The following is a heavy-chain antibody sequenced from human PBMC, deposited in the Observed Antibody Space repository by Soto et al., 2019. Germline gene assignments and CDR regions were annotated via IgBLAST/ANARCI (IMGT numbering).Heavy chain of an antibody. CDR1: GGSISSGGYY. J-gene: IGHJ5*02. CDR3: ARDPAP. Sequence: QVQLQESGPGLVKPSQTLSLTCTVSGGSISSGGYYWSWIRHHPGKGREWVGYIYNSGSTYYNPSLQSRVTISAETSKNQFSLRLSSVTAADSAVYYCARDPAPWGQGTLVTVSS. CDR2: IYNSGST. V-gene: IGHV4-31*03.